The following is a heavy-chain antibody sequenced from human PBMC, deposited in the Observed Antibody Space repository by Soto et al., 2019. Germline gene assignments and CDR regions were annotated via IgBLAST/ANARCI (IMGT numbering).Heavy chain of an antibody. V-gene: IGHV1-46*01. CDR3: ARSDSEYYGLDV. J-gene: IGHJ6*02. CDR2: INPNSSNT. CDR1: GYTFTSYY. Sequence: ASVKVSCKASGYTFTSYYIHWVRQAPGQGLEWMGIINPNSSNTIYAQKFQGRVTMTRDTSTSTVYMELSSLRSEDTAVYYCARSDSEYYGLDVWGQGTTVTVPS.